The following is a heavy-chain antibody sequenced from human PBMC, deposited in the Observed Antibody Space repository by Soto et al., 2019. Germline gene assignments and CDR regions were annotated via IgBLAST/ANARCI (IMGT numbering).Heavy chain of an antibody. CDR2: IYYSGST. V-gene: IGHV4-39*01. Sequence: PSETLSLTCTVSGGSISSSSYYWGWIRQPPGKGLEWIGSIYYSGSTYYNPSLKGRVTISVDTSKNQFSLKLSSVTAADTAVYYCARVAAAGGGTSNWFDPWGQGTMVTVSS. CDR3: ARVAAAGGGTSNWFDP. J-gene: IGHJ5*01. D-gene: IGHD6-13*01. CDR1: GGSISSSSYY.